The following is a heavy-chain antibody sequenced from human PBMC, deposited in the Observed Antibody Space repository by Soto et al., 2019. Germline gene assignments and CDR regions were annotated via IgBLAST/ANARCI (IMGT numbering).Heavy chain of an antibody. CDR1: GGSISSGDYY. V-gene: IGHV4-30-4*01. CDR3: ARASGYSYGFDY. Sequence: QVQLQESGPGLVKPSQTLSLTCTVSGGSISSGDYYWSWIRQPPVKVLELSGYVYYSGSTYYNPSLTSRVTKSVDTSKNQFTRQRSAVTAAYTAVYFGARASGYSYGFDYWGQGTLVTVSS. CDR2: VYYSGST. D-gene: IGHD5-18*01. J-gene: IGHJ4*02.